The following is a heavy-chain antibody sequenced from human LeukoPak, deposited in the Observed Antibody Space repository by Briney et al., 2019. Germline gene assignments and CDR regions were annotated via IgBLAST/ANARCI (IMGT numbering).Heavy chain of an antibody. Sequence: GGSLRLSCAASGFTFSSYAMSWVRQAPGKGLEWVSLIYSGGSTYHADSVKGRFTISRDNSKNTLYLQMNSLRAEDTAVYYCAREIGGEADYWGQGTLVTVSS. CDR2: IYSGGST. J-gene: IGHJ4*02. CDR3: AREIGGEADY. CDR1: GFTFSSYA. D-gene: IGHD3-10*01. V-gene: IGHV3-66*01.